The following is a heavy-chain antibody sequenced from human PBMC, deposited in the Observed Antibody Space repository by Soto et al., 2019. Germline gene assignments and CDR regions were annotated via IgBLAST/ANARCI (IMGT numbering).Heavy chain of an antibody. D-gene: IGHD4-4*01. Sequence: SETLSLTCAVSGGSISSGGYSWSWIRQPPGRGLEWIGYIYHSGSTYYNPSLKSRVTISVDRSKNQFSLKLSSVTAADTAVYYCARDLFRSSYYYFDYWGQGTLVTVSS. CDR2: IYHSGST. CDR3: ARDLFRSSYYYFDY. J-gene: IGHJ4*02. V-gene: IGHV4-30-2*01. CDR1: GGSISSGGYS.